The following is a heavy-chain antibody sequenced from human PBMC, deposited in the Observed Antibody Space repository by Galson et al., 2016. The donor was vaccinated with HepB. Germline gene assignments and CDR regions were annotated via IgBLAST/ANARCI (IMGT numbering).Heavy chain of an antibody. CDR2: IYFSGST. J-gene: IGHJ4*02. D-gene: IGHD3-10*01. V-gene: IGHV4-39*01. CDR3: ARELSGSGLIDY. CDR1: GGSISSSSYF. Sequence: ETLSLTCAVSGGSISSSSYFWGWIRQPPGKGLEWIGSIYFSGSTYYNPSLKSRVTISVDTSKNQFSLKLTSVTAADTAVYYCARELSGSGLIDYWGQGALVTVSS.